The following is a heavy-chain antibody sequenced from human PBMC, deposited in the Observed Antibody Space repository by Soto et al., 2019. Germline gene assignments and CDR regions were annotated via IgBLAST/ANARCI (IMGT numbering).Heavy chain of an antibody. CDR3: AKRLICSNSPCYGFDI. J-gene: IGHJ3*02. V-gene: IGHV3-23*01. CDR2: ISGDGDST. CDR1: GFTFSSYG. D-gene: IGHD2-2*01. Sequence: PGGSLRLSCAASGFTFSSYGMSWVRQAPGKGLEWVSAISGDGDSTYYADSVKGRFTISRDNSKNMLYLQMNSLRAEDTAAYYFAKRLICSNSPCYGFDIWGQGAVVTVS.